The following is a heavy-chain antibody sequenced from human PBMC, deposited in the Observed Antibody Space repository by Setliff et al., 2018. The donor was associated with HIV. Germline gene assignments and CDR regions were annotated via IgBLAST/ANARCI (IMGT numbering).Heavy chain of an antibody. V-gene: IGHV4-34*01. CDR1: GGSFSSYY. CDR2: INHSGST. Sequence: SETLSLTCAVYGGSFSSYYWSWIRQPPGKGLEWIGEINHSGSTNYSPSLKSRVTISLDRFKNQFSLKLTSVTAADTAVYYCASRVPAARHFDYWGQGTLVTVSS. D-gene: IGHD2-2*01. J-gene: IGHJ4*02. CDR3: ASRVPAARHFDY.